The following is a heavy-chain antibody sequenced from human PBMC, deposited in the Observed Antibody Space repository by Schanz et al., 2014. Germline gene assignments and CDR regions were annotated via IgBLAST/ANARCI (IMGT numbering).Heavy chain of an antibody. CDR1: GFNFSDYA. V-gene: IGHV3-23*01. D-gene: IGHD1-1*01. Sequence: EVQLLESGGGLVQPGGSLRLSCAASGFNFSDYAMCWVRQAPGKGLEWVSAISGGGGTTYYTDSVKGRFTISRDNSKSTLYVEMNSLRVEDTAVYYCTRDVRLDRRGNWFDPWGQGTLVTVSS. J-gene: IGHJ5*02. CDR3: TRDVRLDRRGNWFDP. CDR2: ISGGGGTT.